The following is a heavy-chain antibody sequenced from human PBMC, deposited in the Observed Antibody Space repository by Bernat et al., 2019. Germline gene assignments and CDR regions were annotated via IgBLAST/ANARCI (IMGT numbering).Heavy chain of an antibody. J-gene: IGHJ4*02. CDR2: IKQDGSEK. Sequence: EVQLVESGGGLVQPGGSLRLSCAASGFTFSNYWMSWVRQAPGRGLEWVANIKQDGSEKYYVDSVKGRFTISRDNAKNSLYLQMNSLRAEDTAVYYCARARAIAARPGGFDYWGQGTLVTVSS. CDR3: ARARAIAARPGGFDY. D-gene: IGHD6-6*01. CDR1: GFTFSNYW. V-gene: IGHV3-7*01.